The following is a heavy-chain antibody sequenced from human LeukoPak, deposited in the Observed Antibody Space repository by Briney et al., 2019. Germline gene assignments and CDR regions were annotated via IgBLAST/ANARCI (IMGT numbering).Heavy chain of an antibody. Sequence: GGSLRLSCAASGLIFSNYAMTWVRQAPGKGLEWVSSITGNSGTTKYADSVKGRFTMSRHNSRNTLYLQMDSMRAEDTAVYYCAKGYYDYVWGSYYFDYWGQGTLVTVSS. CDR1: GLIFSNYA. CDR2: ITGNSGTT. V-gene: IGHV3-23*01. J-gene: IGHJ4*02. CDR3: AKGYYDYVWGSYYFDY. D-gene: IGHD3-16*01.